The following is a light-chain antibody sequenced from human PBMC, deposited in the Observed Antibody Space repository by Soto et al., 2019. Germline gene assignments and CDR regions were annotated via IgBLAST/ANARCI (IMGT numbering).Light chain of an antibody. J-gene: IGKJ4*01. Sequence: EIVLTQSPATLSLSPGERATLSCRASQSVTSYFAWYQHKPGQAPRLLIYDTSNRAIGIPARFSGSGSGTDVTLTITSLEPEDSAVYYCQQRSHWPSISAFGGGTKVEIK. CDR3: QQRSHWPSISA. CDR2: DTS. V-gene: IGKV3-11*01. CDR1: QSVTSY.